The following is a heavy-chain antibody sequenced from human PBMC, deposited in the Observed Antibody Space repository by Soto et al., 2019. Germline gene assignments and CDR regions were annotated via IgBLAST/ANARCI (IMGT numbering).Heavy chain of an antibody. CDR2: ISYDGSNK. V-gene: IGHV3-30-3*01. CDR1: GFTFSSYA. Sequence: GGSLRLSCAASGFTFSSYAMHWVRQAPGKGLEWVAVISYDGSNKYYADSVKGRFTISRDNSKNTLYLQMNSLRAEDTAVYYCARDRLDMDQGAFDYWGQGTLVTVSS. J-gene: IGHJ4*02. CDR3: ARDRLDMDQGAFDY. D-gene: IGHD2-2*03.